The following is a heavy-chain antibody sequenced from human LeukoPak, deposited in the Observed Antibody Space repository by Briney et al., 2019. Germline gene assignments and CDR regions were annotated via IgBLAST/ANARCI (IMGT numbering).Heavy chain of an antibody. CDR2: ISSSSSYT. Sequence: GGSLRLSCAASGFTFSDYYMSWIRQAPGKGLEWVSYISSSSSYTNYADSVKGRFTISRDNAKDSLYLQMNSLRAEDTAVYYCARLQGGAVAGIDYWGQGTLVTVSS. CDR3: ARLQGGAVAGIDY. J-gene: IGHJ4*02. D-gene: IGHD6-19*01. CDR1: GFTFSDYY. V-gene: IGHV3-11*06.